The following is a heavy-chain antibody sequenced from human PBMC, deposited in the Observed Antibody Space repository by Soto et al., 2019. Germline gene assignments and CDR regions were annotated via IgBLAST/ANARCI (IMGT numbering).Heavy chain of an antibody. D-gene: IGHD2-8*01. Sequence: GASVKVSCKASGYTFTSYGISWVRQAPGQGLEWMGWISAYNGNTNYAQKLQGRVTMTTDTSTSTAYMEMSGLKSEDTALYYCSRHEEGRRMVFYGMDVWGQGTTVTVSS. CDR1: GYTFTSYG. CDR3: SRHEEGRRMVFYGMDV. CDR2: ISAYNGNT. J-gene: IGHJ6*02. V-gene: IGHV1-18*01.